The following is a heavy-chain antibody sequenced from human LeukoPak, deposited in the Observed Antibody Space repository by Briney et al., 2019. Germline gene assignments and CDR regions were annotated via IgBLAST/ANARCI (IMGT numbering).Heavy chain of an antibody. CDR1: GFTFSSYA. D-gene: IGHD3-10*01. CDR3: AKERLLWFGEFLNWFDP. V-gene: IGHV3-23*01. Sequence: GGSLRLSCAASGFTFSSYAMSWVRQAPGKGLEWVSATSGSGGSTYYADSVKGRFTISRDNSKNTLYLQMNSLRAEDTAVYYCAKERLLWFGEFLNWFDPWGQGTLVTVSS. J-gene: IGHJ5*02. CDR2: TSGSGGST.